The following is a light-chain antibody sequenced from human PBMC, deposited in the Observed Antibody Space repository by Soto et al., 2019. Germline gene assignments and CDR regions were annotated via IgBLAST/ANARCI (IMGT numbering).Light chain of an antibody. V-gene: IGLV2-14*03. Sequence: SALTQPASVSGSPGQSIAISCTGTSSDVGAFNHVSWYQQHPGEAPKLLIYDVNNRPSGVSDRFSGSKSGNTASLTISGLQADDEADYYCSSISTISTFAFGGGTKVTVL. CDR1: SSDVGAFNH. J-gene: IGLJ2*01. CDR2: DVN. CDR3: SSISTISTFA.